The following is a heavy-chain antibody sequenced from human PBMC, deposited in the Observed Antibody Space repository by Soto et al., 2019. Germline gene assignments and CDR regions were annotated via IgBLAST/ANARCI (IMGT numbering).Heavy chain of an antibody. CDR3: AKDRHYCGGDCHPWYFDL. D-gene: IGHD2-21*02. CDR2: ISGSGGST. Sequence: EVQLLESGGGLVQPGGSLRLSCAASGFTFSSYAMSWVRQAPGKGLEWVSAISGSGGSTYYADSVKGRFTISRDNSKNTLYLQMNSLRAEDTAVYYCAKDRHYCGGDCHPWYFDLWGRGTLVTVSS. J-gene: IGHJ2*01. CDR1: GFTFSSYA. V-gene: IGHV3-23*01.